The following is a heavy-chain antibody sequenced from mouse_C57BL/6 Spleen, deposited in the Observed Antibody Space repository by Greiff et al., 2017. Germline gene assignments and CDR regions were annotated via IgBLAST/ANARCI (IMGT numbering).Heavy chain of an antibody. CDR2: ISSGSSTN. Sequence: EVQRVESGGGLVKPGGSLKLSCAASGFTFSDYGMHWVRQAPEKGLEWVAYISSGSSTNYYADTVKGRFTISRDNAKNTLFLQTTSLRSEDTALYYCGRGIESAAWFAYWGQGTLVTVSA. V-gene: IGHV5-17*01. CDR3: GRGIESAAWFAY. J-gene: IGHJ3*01. CDR1: GFTFSDYG.